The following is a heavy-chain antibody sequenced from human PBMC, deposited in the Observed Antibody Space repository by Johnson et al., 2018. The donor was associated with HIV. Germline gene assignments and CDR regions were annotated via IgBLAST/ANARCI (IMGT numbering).Heavy chain of an antibody. CDR1: GLTFSNYG. D-gene: IGHD6-19*01. Sequence: QVQLVESGGGVVQPGRSLRLSCAVSGLTFSNYGMHWVRQAPGKGLERVAVMSYDGSNKYYTDSVRGRFTISRDNSKNTLFLQMNSLRHEDTAVYYCVRDVGSSGWYDSLVTDMWGQGTMVTVST. CDR2: MSYDGSNK. V-gene: IGHV3-33*05. J-gene: IGHJ3*02. CDR3: VRDVGSSGWYDSLVTDM.